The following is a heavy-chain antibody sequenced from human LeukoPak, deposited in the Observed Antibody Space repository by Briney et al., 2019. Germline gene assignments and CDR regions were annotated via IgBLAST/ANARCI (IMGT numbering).Heavy chain of an antibody. J-gene: IGHJ6*03. CDR3: ARYVQEYYYYYMDV. CDR2: IYTSGST. Sequence: SETLSLTCTVSGGSISSYYWSWIRQPPGKGLEWIGYIYTSGSTNYNPSLKSRVTISVDMSKNQFSLKLSSVTAADTAVYYCARYVQEYYYYYMDVWGKGTTVTVSS. CDR1: GGSISSYY. D-gene: IGHD3-16*01. V-gene: IGHV4-4*09.